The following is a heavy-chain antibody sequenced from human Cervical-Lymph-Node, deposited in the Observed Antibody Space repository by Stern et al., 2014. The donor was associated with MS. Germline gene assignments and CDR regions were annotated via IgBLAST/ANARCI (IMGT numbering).Heavy chain of an antibody. D-gene: IGHD1-20*01. V-gene: IGHV4-39*01. CDR3: ARHGGITGTAGWGRALDI. J-gene: IGHJ3*02. Sequence: QLQLQESGPGLVKPSGTLSLTCTVSGGSISSSSDYWGWIRQPPGKGLEWIGSRYSGGTTYYNPPLQSRGTIPVATPKTQCPWKLSSVTAADTAVYYCARHGGITGTAGWGRALDIWGQGTMVTVSS. CDR1: GGSISSSSDY. CDR2: RYSGGTT.